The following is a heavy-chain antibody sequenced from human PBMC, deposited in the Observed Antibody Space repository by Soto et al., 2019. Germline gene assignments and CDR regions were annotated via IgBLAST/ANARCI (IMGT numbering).Heavy chain of an antibody. V-gene: IGHV3-23*01. CDR1: GFTFSSYA. CDR2: ISGSSGST. CDR3: VKDRNSGYDAYFDY. D-gene: IGHD5-12*01. Sequence: GGSLRLSCAASGFTFSSYAMNWVRQAPGKGLEWVSTISGSSGSTYYADSVKGRFTISSDTSKNTLYLQMNSLRAEDTALYYCVKDRNSGYDAYFDYWGQGTLVTVSS. J-gene: IGHJ4*02.